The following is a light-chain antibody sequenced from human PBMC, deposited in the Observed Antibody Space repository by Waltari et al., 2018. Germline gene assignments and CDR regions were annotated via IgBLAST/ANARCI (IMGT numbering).Light chain of an antibody. CDR1: ESVSRA. CDR3: QHYLRLPVT. J-gene: IGKJ1*01. V-gene: IGKV3-20*01. CDR2: GAV. Sequence: EIALTQSPGTLSLSVGERATVSCRASESVSRALAWYQPKPGQAPRLLIYGAVTRATGIPDRFSGSGSGTDFSLTISRLEPDDFAVYYCQHYLRLPVTFGQGTTVEI.